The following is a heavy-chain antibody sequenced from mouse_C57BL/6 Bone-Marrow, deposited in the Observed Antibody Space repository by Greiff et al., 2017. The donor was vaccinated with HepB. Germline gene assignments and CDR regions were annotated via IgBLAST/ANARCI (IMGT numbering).Heavy chain of an antibody. CDR1: GFTFSSYA. Sequence: EVQRVESGGGLVKPGGSLKLSCAASGFTFSSYAMSWVRQTPEKRLEWVATISDGGSYTYYPDNVKGRFTISRDNAKNNLYLQMSHLKSEDTAMYYCARVADYWGQGTSVTVSS. CDR3: ARVADY. J-gene: IGHJ4*01. V-gene: IGHV5-4*01. CDR2: ISDGGSYT.